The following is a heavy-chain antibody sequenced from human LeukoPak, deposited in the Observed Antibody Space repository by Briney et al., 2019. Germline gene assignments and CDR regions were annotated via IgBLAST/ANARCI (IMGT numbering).Heavy chain of an antibody. CDR3: ARGLGAYRGNNFLNWFDP. CDR1: GGTFSSYA. D-gene: IGHD5-12*01. Sequence: SVKVSCKASGGTFSSYAISWVRQAPGQGLEWMGGIIPIFGTANYAQKFQGRVTITTDESTSTAYMELSSLRSEDTAVYYCARGLGAYRGNNFLNWFDPWGQGTLVTVSS. V-gene: IGHV1-69*05. J-gene: IGHJ5*02. CDR2: IIPIFGTA.